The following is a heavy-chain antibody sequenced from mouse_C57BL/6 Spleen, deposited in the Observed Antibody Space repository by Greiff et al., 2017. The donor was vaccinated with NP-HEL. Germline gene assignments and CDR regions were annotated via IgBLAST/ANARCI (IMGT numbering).Heavy chain of an antibody. CDR1: GYTFTDYY. J-gene: IGHJ2*01. CDR3: AREGDYGSSYDYFDY. V-gene: IGHV1-77*01. CDR2: IGPGSGST. D-gene: IGHD1-1*01. Sequence: VQLQQSGAELVKPGASVKISCKASGYTFTDYYINWVKQRPGQGLEWIGKIGPGSGSTYYNEKFKGKATLTADKSSSTAYMQLSSLTSEDSAVDFCAREGDYGSSYDYFDYWGQGTTLTVSS.